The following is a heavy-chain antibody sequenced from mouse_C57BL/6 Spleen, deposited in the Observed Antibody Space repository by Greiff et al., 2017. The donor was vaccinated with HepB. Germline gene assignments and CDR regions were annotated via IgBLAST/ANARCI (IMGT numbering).Heavy chain of an antibody. CDR1: GYSITSGYY. Sequence: EVKVEESGPGLVKPSQSLSLTCSVTGYSITSGYYWNWIRQFPGNKLEWMGYISYDGSNNYNPSLKNRISITRDTSKNQFFLKLNSVTTEDTATYYCAREERAKLRGYAMDYWGQGTSVTVSS. D-gene: IGHD1-1*01. CDR3: AREERAKLRGYAMDY. V-gene: IGHV3-6*01. J-gene: IGHJ4*01. CDR2: ISYDGSN.